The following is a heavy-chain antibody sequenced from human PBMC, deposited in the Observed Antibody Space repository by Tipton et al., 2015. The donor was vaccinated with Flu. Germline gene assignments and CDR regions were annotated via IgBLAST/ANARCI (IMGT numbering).Heavy chain of an antibody. CDR2: ISYDGSNK. CDR3: ARDYASGLRYFDWLSSDAFDI. V-gene: IGHV3-30*04. J-gene: IGHJ3*02. Sequence: SLRLSCAASGFTFSSYAMHWVRQAPGKGLEWVAVISYDGSNKYYADSVKGRFTISRDSSKNTLYLQMSSLRAEDTAVYYCARDYASGLRYFDWLSSDAFDIWGQGTMVTVSS. D-gene: IGHD3-9*01. CDR1: GFTFSSYA.